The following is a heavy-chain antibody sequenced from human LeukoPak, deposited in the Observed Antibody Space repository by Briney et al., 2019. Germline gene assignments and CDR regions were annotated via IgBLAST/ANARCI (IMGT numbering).Heavy chain of an antibody. V-gene: IGHV4-30-2*03. CDR2: IYHSGST. D-gene: IGHD3-3*01. Sequence: PSQTLSLTCAVSGGSISSGGYSWSWIRQPPGKGLEWIGYIYHSGSTYYNPSLKSRVTISVDTSKNQFSLKLSSVTAADTAVYYCARHGPFPISIFGVVTPGAFDIWGQGTMVTVSS. CDR3: ARHGPFPISIFGVVTPGAFDI. CDR1: GGSISSGGYS. J-gene: IGHJ3*02.